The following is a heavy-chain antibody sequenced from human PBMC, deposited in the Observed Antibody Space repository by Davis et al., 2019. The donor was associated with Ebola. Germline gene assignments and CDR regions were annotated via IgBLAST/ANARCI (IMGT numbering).Heavy chain of an antibody. V-gene: IGHV3-33*08. D-gene: IGHD3-3*01. CDR3: ARDTSLIVGVVITNPFDY. CDR1: GFTFDDYA. Sequence: GESLKISCEASGFTFDDYAMHWVRQAPGKGLEWVAVIWYDGSNKYYADSVKGRFTISRDNSKNTLYLQMNSLRAEDTAVYYCARDTSLIVGVVITNPFDYWGQGTLVTVSS. J-gene: IGHJ4*02. CDR2: IWYDGSNK.